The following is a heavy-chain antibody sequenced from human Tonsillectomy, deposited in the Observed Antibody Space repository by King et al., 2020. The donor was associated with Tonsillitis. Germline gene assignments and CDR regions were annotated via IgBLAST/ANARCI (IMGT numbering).Heavy chain of an antibody. CDR1: GFTFSSYA. D-gene: IGHD3-3*01. CDR2: ISYDGSNK. CDR3: ARDYNDFWSGYFDY. V-gene: IGHV3-30-3*01. Sequence: QLVQSGGGVVQPGRSLRLSCAASGFTFSSYAMHWVRQAPGKGLEWVAVISYDGSNKYYADSVKGRFTISRDNSKNTLYLQMNSLRAEDTAVYYCARDYNDFWSGYFDYWGQGTLVTVSS. J-gene: IGHJ4*02.